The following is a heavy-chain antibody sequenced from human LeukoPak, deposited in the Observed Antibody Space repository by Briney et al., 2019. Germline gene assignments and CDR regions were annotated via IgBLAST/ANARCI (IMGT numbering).Heavy chain of an antibody. CDR2: ISAYNGNT. CDR3: ARDSSTWYSGEY. V-gene: IGHV1-18*01. D-gene: IGHD6-13*01. J-gene: IGHJ4*02. Sequence: GASVKVSCKASGYTFTTYGVNWVRQAPGQGLEWMGWISAYNGNTNYAQKVQGRVTMTTDTSTSTAYMELRSLRSDDTAVYYCARDSSTWYSGEYWGQGTLVTVSS. CDR1: GYTFTTYG.